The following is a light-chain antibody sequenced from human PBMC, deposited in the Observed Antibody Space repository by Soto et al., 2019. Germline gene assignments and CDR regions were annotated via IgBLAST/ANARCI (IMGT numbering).Light chain of an antibody. CDR3: LQDYNYPT. V-gene: IGKV1-6*01. CDR2: AAS. Sequence: AIQMTQSPSSLSASVGDRVTITCRASQGIRNDLGWYQQKPGKAPKLLIYAASSLQSGVPSRFSGSGSGTDFTLNISSLQPEDFATYYCLQDYNYPTFGQGTKVEIK. CDR1: QGIRND. J-gene: IGKJ1*01.